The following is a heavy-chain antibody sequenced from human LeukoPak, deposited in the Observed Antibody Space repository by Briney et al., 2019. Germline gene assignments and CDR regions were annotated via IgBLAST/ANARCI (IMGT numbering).Heavy chain of an antibody. CDR1: GYTFTGYY. D-gene: IGHD3-16*02. J-gene: IGHJ4*02. Sequence: ASVKVSYKASGYTFTGYYMHWVRQAPGQGLEWMGWINPNSGGTNYAQKFQGRVTMTRDTSISTAYMELSRLRSDDTAVYYCVRVFNYVWGSYRPYYFDYWGQGTLVTVSS. CDR2: INPNSGGT. CDR3: VRVFNYVWGSYRPYYFDY. V-gene: IGHV1-2*02.